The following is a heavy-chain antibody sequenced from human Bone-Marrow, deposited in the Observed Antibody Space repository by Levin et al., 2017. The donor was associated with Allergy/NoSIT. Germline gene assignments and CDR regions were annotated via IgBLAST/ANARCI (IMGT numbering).Heavy chain of an antibody. CDR3: AREPGYCTGGSCYGGWFDP. D-gene: IGHD2-15*01. J-gene: IGHJ5*02. V-gene: IGHV4-34*01. CDR2: IYHTGST. Sequence: SQTLSLTCAIYGGSFSDYYWSWIRQPPGKGLEWIGEIYHTGSTYYNPSLKSRVTISADTSKNQFSLKLSSVTAADTAVYYCAREPGYCTGGSCYGGWFDPWGQGTLVTVSS. CDR1: GGSFSDYY.